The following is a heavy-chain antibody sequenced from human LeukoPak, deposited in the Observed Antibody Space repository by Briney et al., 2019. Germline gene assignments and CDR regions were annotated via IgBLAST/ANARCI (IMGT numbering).Heavy chain of an antibody. CDR3: ASYILTGYYNGHDAFDI. CDR2: ISASGGST. V-gene: IGHV3-23*01. CDR1: GFTFSSCA. Sequence: PGGSLRLSCAASGFTFSSCAMSWVRQAPGKGLEWVSAISASGGSTYYADSVKGRFTISRDNSKNTLYLQMNSLRAEDTAVYYCASYILTGYYNGHDAFDIWGQGTMVIVSS. D-gene: IGHD3-9*01. J-gene: IGHJ3*02.